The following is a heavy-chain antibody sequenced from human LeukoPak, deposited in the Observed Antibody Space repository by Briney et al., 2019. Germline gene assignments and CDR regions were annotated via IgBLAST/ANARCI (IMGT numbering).Heavy chain of an antibody. Sequence: GASVKVSCKASGYTFTSSGISWVRQAPGQGLEWMGWISAYNGNTNYAQKLQGRVTMTTDTSTSTAYMELRSLGSDDTAVYYCARVKASLAAAGTPYYYYYMDVWGEGTTVTVSS. V-gene: IGHV1-18*01. CDR3: ARVKASLAAAGTPYYYYYMDV. CDR1: GYTFTSSG. CDR2: ISAYNGNT. J-gene: IGHJ6*03. D-gene: IGHD6-13*01.